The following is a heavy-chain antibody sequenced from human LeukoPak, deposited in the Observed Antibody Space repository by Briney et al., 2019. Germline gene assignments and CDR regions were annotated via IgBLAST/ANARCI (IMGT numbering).Heavy chain of an antibody. Sequence: SETLSLTCTVSRASISDNSWSWSRQPAGKALEWIGRTYTSGDTNYNPSLKSRASVSVDTSKNQFYLSLRYVTAADAAVYYCTIGGASGSLAHWGPGTLVTVSS. V-gene: IGHV4-4*07. CDR1: RASISDNS. CDR2: TYTSGDT. J-gene: IGHJ4*02. CDR3: TIGGASGSLAH. D-gene: IGHD6-13*01.